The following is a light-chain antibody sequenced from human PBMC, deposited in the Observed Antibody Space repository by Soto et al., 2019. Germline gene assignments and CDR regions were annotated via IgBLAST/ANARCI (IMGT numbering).Light chain of an antibody. V-gene: IGLV2-14*01. J-gene: IGLJ1*01. CDR3: SSYASSGTFPYV. Sequence: QSVLTQPASVSGSPGQSITISCTGSISDVGGYSYVSWYQQHPGKAPKLMIYEVNNRPSGVSNRFSGSKSGNTASLTISGLQAEDEADYYCSSYASSGTFPYVFGTGTKLTVL. CDR2: EVN. CDR1: ISDVGGYSY.